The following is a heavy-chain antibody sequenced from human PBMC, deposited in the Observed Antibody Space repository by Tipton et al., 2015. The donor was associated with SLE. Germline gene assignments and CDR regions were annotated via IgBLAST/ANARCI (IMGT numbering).Heavy chain of an antibody. J-gene: IGHJ6*03. Sequence: LSLTCAVSGGSFTMYYWSWIRQSPGKGLEWVSYISSTSSSTIHHADSVKGRFTISGDNSKNTLYLQMNSLRAEDTAVYYCAKESPDYYYMDVWGKGTTVTVSS. CDR1: GGSFTMYY. CDR3: AKESPDYYYMDV. CDR2: ISSTSSSTI. V-gene: IGHV3-11*01.